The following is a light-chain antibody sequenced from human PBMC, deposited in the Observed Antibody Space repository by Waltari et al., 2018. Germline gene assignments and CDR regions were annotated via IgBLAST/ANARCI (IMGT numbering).Light chain of an antibody. CDR1: SRDIGCYDF. Sequence: SALTQPRSVSGSPGQSVTISCTGTSRDIGCYDFVSWYQQYPGKAPKLIIYDVNKRPPGVPDRFSGSKSGNTASLTISGLLNEDEADYYCCSYAGADTSVVFGGGTTLTVL. J-gene: IGLJ2*01. V-gene: IGLV2-11*01. CDR2: DVN. CDR3: CSYAGADTSVV.